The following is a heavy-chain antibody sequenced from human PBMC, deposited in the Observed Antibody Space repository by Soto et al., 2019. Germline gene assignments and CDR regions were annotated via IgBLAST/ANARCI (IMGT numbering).Heavy chain of an antibody. V-gene: IGHV3-23*01. CDR1: GFTFSSYA. D-gene: IGHD6-19*01. CDR2: ISGSGGST. CDR3: AKHKSIAVAGPTRFDP. Sequence: GGSLRLSCAASGFTFSSYAMSWVRQAPGKGLEWVSAISGSGGSTYYADSVKGRFTISRDNSKNTLYLQMNSLRAEDTAVYYCAKHKSIAVAGPTRFDPWGQGTLVTVS. J-gene: IGHJ5*02.